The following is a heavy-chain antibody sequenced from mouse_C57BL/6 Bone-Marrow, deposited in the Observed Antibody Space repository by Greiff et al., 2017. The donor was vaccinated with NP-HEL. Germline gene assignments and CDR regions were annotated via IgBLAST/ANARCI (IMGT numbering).Heavy chain of an antibody. Sequence: VLLVESGAELVKPGASVKLSCKASGFTFTDYYMHWVKQRPEQGLEWIGRIDPEDGETNYAPKFQGKTTLTADTSSNTAYLQLSSLTSEDTAVYYCAFLLRGGLDYWDQGHSITVSS. D-gene: IGHD1-1*01. CDR1: GFTFTDYY. V-gene: IGHV14-2*01. CDR2: IDPEDGET. CDR3: AFLLRGGLDY. J-gene: IGHJ4*01.